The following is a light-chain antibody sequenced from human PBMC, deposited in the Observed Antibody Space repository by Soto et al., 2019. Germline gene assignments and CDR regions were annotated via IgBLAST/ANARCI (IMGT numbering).Light chain of an antibody. V-gene: IGLV2-8*01. CDR2: EVS. CDR3: SSYAGSNLWV. J-gene: IGLJ3*02. Sequence: QSALTQPPSASGSPGQSVTISCTGTSSDVGGYNYVSWYQQPPGKAPKLMIYEVSKRPSGVPDRLSGSKSGNTASLTVSGLQAEDEADYYCSSYAGSNLWVFGGGTKLTVL. CDR1: SSDVGGYNY.